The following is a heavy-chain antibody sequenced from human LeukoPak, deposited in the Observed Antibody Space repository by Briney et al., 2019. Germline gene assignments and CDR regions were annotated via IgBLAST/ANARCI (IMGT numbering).Heavy chain of an antibody. V-gene: IGHV3-53*01. Sequence: PGGSLRLSCAASGFTFSSYWMSWVRQAPGKGLEGVSIIYSGGSTFYGDSVKGRFTISRDNSKNTLYLQMNSLRAEDTAVYYCARGGSYLSAFDIWGQGTMVTVSS. D-gene: IGHD1-26*01. CDR1: GFTFSSYW. CDR3: ARGGSYLSAFDI. J-gene: IGHJ3*02. CDR2: IYSGGST.